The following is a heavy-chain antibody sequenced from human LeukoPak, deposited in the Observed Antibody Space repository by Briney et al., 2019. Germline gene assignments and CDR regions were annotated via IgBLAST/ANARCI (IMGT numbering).Heavy chain of an antibody. J-gene: IGHJ4*02. CDR1: GFTFSSYG. V-gene: IGHV3-23*01. D-gene: IGHD3-22*01. CDR2: ISGSGGST. CDR3: AKDGILFHYYDSSGYSHLDS. Sequence: GGSLRLSCAASGFTFSSYGMHWVRQAPGKGLEWVSAISGSGGSTYYADSVKGRFTISRDNSKNTLYLQMNSLRAEDTAVYYCAKDGILFHYYDSSGYSHLDSWGQGTLVTVSS.